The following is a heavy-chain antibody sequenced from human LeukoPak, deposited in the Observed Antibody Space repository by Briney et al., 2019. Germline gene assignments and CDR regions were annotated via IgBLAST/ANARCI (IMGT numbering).Heavy chain of an antibody. CDR2: IWYDGSNK. D-gene: IGHD3-22*01. V-gene: IGHV3-33*06. J-gene: IGHJ4*02. CDR1: GFTFSSYG. CDR3: AKARYYYDSSGYFPLDY. Sequence: QAGGSLRPSCAASGFTFSSYGMHWVRQAPGKGLEWVAVIWYDGSNKYYADSVKGRFTISRDNSKNTLYLQMNSLRAEDTAVYYCAKARYYYDSSGYFPLDYWGQGTLVTVSS.